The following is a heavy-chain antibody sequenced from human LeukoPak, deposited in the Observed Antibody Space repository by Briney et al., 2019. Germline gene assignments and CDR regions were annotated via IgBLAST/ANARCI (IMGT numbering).Heavy chain of an antibody. J-gene: IGHJ4*02. CDR2: INSDGSST. CDR1: GFTFSSYW. V-gene: IGHV3-74*01. Sequence: GGSLRLSCAGSGFTFSSYWMHWVRQAPGKGLVGVSRINSDGSSTSYADSVKGRFTISRDNAKNTLYLQMNSLRAEDTAVYYCASTGQWLADFDYWGQGTLVTVSS. CDR3: ASTGQWLADFDY. D-gene: IGHD6-19*01.